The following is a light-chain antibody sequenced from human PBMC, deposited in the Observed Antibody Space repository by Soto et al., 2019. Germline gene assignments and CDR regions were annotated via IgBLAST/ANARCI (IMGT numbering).Light chain of an antibody. Sequence: QSALTQPASVSGSPGQSITISCTGTSSDIGGYNYVSWYQQLPGKVPKLIIYDVSNRPSGVSDRFSGSKSGNAASLTISGLQAEDEADYYCSSYTSSRTLCVFGTGTKLTVL. J-gene: IGLJ1*01. CDR1: SSDIGGYNY. CDR3: SSYTSSRTLCV. V-gene: IGLV2-14*03. CDR2: DVS.